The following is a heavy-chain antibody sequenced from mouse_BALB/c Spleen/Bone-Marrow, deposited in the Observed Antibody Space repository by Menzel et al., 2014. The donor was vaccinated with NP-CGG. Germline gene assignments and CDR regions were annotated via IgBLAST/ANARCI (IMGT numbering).Heavy chain of an antibody. Sequence: EVQLVESGGDLVKPGGSLKLSCAASGSTFSSYGMSWVRQTPDKSLEWVATISSGGSHTYYPDSVKGRFTISRDNAKNTLYLQMSSLKSEDTAIYYCARRGFDNSYWYFGVWGAGTTVTVSS. V-gene: IGHV5-6*01. CDR3: ARRGFDNSYWYFGV. CDR1: GSTFSSYG. J-gene: IGHJ1*01. CDR2: ISSGGSHT.